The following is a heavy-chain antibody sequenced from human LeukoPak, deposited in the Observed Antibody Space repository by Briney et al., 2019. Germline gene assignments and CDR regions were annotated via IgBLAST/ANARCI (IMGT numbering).Heavy chain of an antibody. D-gene: IGHD3-22*01. CDR3: AKAHAFTMIVVVIRYYFDY. CDR1: GFTFSSCA. Sequence: GGSLRLSCAASGFTFSSCAMSWVRQAPGKGLEWVSAISGNGGSTYYADSVKGRFTISRDNSKNTLYLQMNSLRAEDTAVYYCAKAHAFTMIVVVIRYYFDYWGQGTLVTVSS. J-gene: IGHJ4*02. V-gene: IGHV3-23*01. CDR2: ISGNGGST.